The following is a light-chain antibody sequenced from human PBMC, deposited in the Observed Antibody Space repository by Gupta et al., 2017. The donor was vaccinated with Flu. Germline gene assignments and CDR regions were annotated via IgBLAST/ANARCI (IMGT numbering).Light chain of an antibody. V-gene: IGKV1-5*03. Sequence: DIQLTQSPSTLSASVVDRVTTTCRASQSISSWLVWYQQKPGKAPKLLIYKAASLESGVPSRFSGSGAGTEFTLTISSLQPDDFATYYCQQYNSYSSWTFGQGTKVEIK. CDR3: QQYNSYSSWT. CDR1: QSISSW. CDR2: KAA. J-gene: IGKJ1*01.